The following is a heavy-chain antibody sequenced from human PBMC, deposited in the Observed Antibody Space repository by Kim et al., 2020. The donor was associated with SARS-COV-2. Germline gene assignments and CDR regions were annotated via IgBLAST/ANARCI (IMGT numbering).Heavy chain of an antibody. CDR1: GFTFSSYS. CDR3: ARELQWLGIFVGMDV. J-gene: IGHJ6*02. V-gene: IGHV3-48*02. Sequence: GGSLRLSCAASGFTFSSYSMNWVRQAPGKGLEWVSYISSSSSTIYYVDSVKGRFTISRDNAKNSLYLQMNSLRDEDTAVYYCARELQWLGIFVGMDVWGQGTTVTVSS. D-gene: IGHD6-19*01. CDR2: ISSSSSTI.